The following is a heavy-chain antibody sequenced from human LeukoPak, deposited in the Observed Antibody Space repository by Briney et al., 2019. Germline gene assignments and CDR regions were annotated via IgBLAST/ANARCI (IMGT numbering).Heavy chain of an antibody. CDR1: GFTVSSNY. J-gene: IGHJ4*02. CDR2: IYSGGST. V-gene: IGHV3-53*01. Sequence: PGGSLRLSCAASGFTVSSNYMSWARQAPGKGLEWVSVIYSGGSTYYADSVKGRFTISRDNSKNTLYLQMNSLRAEDTAVYYCARDTTTTGFSWELDYWGQGTLVTVSS. D-gene: IGHD1-1*01. CDR3: ARDTTTTGFSWELDY.